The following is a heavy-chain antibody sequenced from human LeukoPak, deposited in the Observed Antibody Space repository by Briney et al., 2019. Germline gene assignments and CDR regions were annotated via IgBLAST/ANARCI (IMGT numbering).Heavy chain of an antibody. CDR3: ARVDIILMVYAMGAFDI. CDR1: GYSISSGYY. CDR2: IYHSGTT. D-gene: IGHD2-8*01. J-gene: IGHJ3*02. V-gene: IGHV4-38-2*01. Sequence: SETLSLTCAVSGYSISSGYYWGWIRQPPGKGLEWIGSIYHSGTTYYNPSLKSRLIISIDTSKNQFSLRLSSVTAADTAVYYCARVDIILMVYAMGAFDIWCQGTMVTVSS.